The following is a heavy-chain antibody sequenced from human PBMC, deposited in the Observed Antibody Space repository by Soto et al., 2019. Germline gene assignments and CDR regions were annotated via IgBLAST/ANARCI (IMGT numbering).Heavy chain of an antibody. CDR3: ARLGRGAAAGGGDY. V-gene: IGHV4-39*01. D-gene: IGHD6-13*01. CDR2: IYYSGST. CDR1: GGSISSSSYY. J-gene: IGHJ4*02. Sequence: QLQLQESGPGLVKPSETLSLTCTVSGGSISSSSYYWGWIRQPPGKGLAWIGSIYYSGSTYYNPSLKSRVNISVDTSKNQFSLKLSSVTAADTAVYYCARLGRGAAAGGGDYWGQGTLVTVSS.